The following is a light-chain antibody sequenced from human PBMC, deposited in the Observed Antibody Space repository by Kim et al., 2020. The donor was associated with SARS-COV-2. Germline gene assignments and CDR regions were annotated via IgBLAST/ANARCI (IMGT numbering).Light chain of an antibody. CDR2: GAS. V-gene: IGKV3-20*01. CDR1: QSVSIIY. Sequence: PGQRATLSCSASQSVSIIYVAWYQHKPDQAPRLLIYGASSRATGIPDRFSGSGSGTDLTLTISRLEPEDIAVYYCQQYGSTPPVTFGGGTKVDIK. CDR3: QQYGSTPPVT. J-gene: IGKJ4*01.